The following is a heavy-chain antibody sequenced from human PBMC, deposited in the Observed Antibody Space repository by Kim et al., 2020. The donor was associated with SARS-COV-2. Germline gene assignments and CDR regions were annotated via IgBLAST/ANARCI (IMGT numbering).Heavy chain of an antibody. D-gene: IGHD3-10*01. J-gene: IGHJ6*02. V-gene: IGHV3-33*01. Sequence: YVDSVQGRFTVSRDNSKNTLYLQMNSLRAEDTAVYYCARTLVLSGYYGMDVWGQGTTVTVSS. CDR3: ARTLVLSGYYGMDV.